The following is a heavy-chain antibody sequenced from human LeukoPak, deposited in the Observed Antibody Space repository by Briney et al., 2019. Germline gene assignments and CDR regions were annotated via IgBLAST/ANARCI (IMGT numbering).Heavy chain of an antibody. CDR2: IYSGGGT. CDR3: ARDEEYGSGSFDY. V-gene: IGHV3-66*01. D-gene: IGHD3-10*01. CDR1: GFTVSSNY. Sequence: GGSLRLSCAASGFTVSSNYMSWVRQAPGKGLEWVSVIYSGGGTYYADSVKGRFTISRDNSKNTLYLQMNSLRGEDTAVYYCARDEEYGSGSFDYWGQGTLVTVSS. J-gene: IGHJ4*02.